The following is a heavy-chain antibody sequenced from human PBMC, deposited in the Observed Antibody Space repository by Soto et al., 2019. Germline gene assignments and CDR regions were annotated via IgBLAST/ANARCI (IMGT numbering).Heavy chain of an antibody. Sequence: QLQLQESGPGLVKPSETLSLTCTVSGGSISRSSYYWGWIRQPPGKGLEWIGSIYYSGSTYYNPSLKSRVTISVDTSKNQFSLKLSSVTAADTAVYYCARQVGKQQLTPWGQGTLVTVSS. CDR3: ARQVGKQQLTP. J-gene: IGHJ4*02. V-gene: IGHV4-39*01. CDR1: GGSISRSSYY. CDR2: IYYSGST. D-gene: IGHD6-13*01.